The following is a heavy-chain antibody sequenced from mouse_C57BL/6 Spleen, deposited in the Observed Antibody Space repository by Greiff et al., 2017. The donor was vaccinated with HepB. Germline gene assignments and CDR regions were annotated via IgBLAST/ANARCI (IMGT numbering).Heavy chain of an antibody. Sequence: QVQLKQPGAELVRPGSSVKLSCKASGYTFTSYWMHWVKQRPIQGLEWIGNIDPSDSETHYNQKFKDKATLTVDKSSSTAYMQLSSLTSEDSAVYYCARSPTAYGPAWFAYWGQGTLVTVSA. CDR1: GYTFTSYW. CDR3: ARSPTAYGPAWFAY. J-gene: IGHJ3*01. D-gene: IGHD1-2*01. CDR2: IDPSDSET. V-gene: IGHV1-52*01.